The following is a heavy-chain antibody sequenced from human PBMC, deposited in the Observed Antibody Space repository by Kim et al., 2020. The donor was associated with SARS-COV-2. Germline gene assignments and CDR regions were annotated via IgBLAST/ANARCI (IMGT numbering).Heavy chain of an antibody. CDR1: GFTFSSYA. V-gene: IGHV3-30*04. J-gene: IGHJ6*02. D-gene: IGHD2-21*02. Sequence: GGSLRLSCAASGFTFSSYAMHWVRQAPGKGLEWVAVISYDGSNKYYADSVKGRFTISRDNSKNTLYLQMNSLRAEDTAVYYCAGQWEVVTAKTSYYYYGMDVWGQGTKVTVSS. CDR3: AGQWEVVTAKTSYYYYGMDV. CDR2: ISYDGSNK.